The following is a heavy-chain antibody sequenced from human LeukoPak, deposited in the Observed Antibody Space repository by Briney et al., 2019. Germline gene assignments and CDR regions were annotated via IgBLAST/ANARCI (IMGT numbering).Heavy chain of an antibody. D-gene: IGHD6-19*01. CDR1: GFAFSSFA. Sequence: GGSLRLSCAASGFAFSSFAMGWVRQSPEKGLEWLSTINGGGNTTFYADSVKGRFTISRDNSKNTLYLHMDSLRPDDTAIYYCTKELHVAVAVADYYYFYMDVWGRGTAVTVSS. CDR3: TKELHVAVAVADYYYFYMDV. CDR2: INGGGNTT. V-gene: IGHV3-23*01. J-gene: IGHJ6*03.